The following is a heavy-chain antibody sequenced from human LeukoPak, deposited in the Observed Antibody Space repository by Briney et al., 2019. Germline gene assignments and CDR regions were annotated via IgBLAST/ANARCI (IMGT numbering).Heavy chain of an antibody. Sequence: PSETLSLTCTVSGGSISSSSYYWGWIRQPPGKGLEWIGSIYYSGSTYYNPSLKSRVTISVDTSKNQFSLKLSSVTAADTAVYYCARVLGGAHIDYWGQGTLVTVSS. V-gene: IGHV4-39*01. J-gene: IGHJ4*02. CDR3: ARVLGGAHIDY. D-gene: IGHD1-26*01. CDR1: GGSISSSSYY. CDR2: IYYSGST.